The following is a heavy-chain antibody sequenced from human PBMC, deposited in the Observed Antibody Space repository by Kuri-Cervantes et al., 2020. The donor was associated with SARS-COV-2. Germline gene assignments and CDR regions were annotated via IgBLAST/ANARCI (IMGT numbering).Heavy chain of an antibody. CDR3: ARSGWYSRGVTHFYMDA. V-gene: IGHV4-61*05. Sequence: SETLSLSCTVSGGSISSSSYYWGWIRQPPGKGLEWIGYIYYSGSTNYNPSLMSRLTISVDTSKNQFSLKLSSVTAADTALYFSARSGWYSRGVTHFYMDAWGKGTMVTVSS. CDR1: GGSISSSSYY. CDR2: IYYSGST. D-gene: IGHD6-19*01. J-gene: IGHJ6*03.